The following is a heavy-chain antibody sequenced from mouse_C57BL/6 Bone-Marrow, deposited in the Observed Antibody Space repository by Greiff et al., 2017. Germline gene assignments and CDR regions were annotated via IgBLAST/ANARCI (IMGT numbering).Heavy chain of an antibody. CDR1: GFNIKDDY. V-gene: IGHV14-4*01. CDR3: TTRQLDHYYAMDY. J-gene: IGHJ4*01. D-gene: IGHD6-1*02. CDR2: IAPENGDT. Sequence: EVQRVESGAELVRPGASVKLSCPASGFNIKDDYMPWVKQRPEQGLEWIGWIAPENGDTEYASKFQGKATITADTSSNTAYLQLSSRTSEDTAVYYCTTRQLDHYYAMDYWGQGTSVTVSS.